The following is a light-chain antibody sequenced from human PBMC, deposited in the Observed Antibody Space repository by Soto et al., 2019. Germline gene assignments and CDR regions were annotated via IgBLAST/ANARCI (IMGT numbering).Light chain of an antibody. Sequence: DIQLTQSPSFLSASVGDRVTLTCRASQDISTYLAWYQQKPGKAPNLLIYVASTLQDGVPSRFSGTGSGTEFTLTITNLQPADFATYYCQPANSFPLTFGEGTKVEIK. V-gene: IGKV1-9*01. J-gene: IGKJ4*01. CDR1: QDISTY. CDR3: QPANSFPLT. CDR2: VAS.